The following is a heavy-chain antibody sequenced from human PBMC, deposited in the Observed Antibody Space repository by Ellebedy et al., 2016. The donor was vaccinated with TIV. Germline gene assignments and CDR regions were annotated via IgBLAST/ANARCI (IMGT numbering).Heavy chain of an antibody. Sequence: ASVKVSXXASGDTFTNYGFSWVRQAPGQGLEWMGWVNSYKGNIKYAENFQGRVTMTTDTSTSTAYMELRNLRSDDTAVYYCARQGADYWGQGTLVTVSS. J-gene: IGHJ4*02. CDR3: ARQGADY. CDR1: GDTFTNYG. V-gene: IGHV1-18*01. CDR2: VNSYKGNI.